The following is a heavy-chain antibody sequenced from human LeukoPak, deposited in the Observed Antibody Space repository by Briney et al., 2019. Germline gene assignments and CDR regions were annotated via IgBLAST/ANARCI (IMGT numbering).Heavy chain of an antibody. CDR3: ARVRSGYDSYYFDY. CDR2: ISYDGSNK. D-gene: IGHD5-12*01. V-gene: IGHV3-30*04. Sequence: GRSLRLSCAASGFTFSSYAMHWVRQAPGKGLEWVAVISYDGSNKYYADSVKGRFTISRDNSKNTLYLQMNSLRAEDTAVYYCARVRSGYDSYYFDYWGQGTLVTVSS. CDR1: GFTFSSYA. J-gene: IGHJ4*02.